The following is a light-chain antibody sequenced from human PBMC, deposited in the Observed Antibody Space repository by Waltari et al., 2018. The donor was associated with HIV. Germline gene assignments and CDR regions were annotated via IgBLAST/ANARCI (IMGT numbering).Light chain of an antibody. V-gene: IGKV3-11*01. CDR2: DAS. J-gene: IGKJ2*01. CDR3: QLRGVWPPTYP. CDR1: QSISNF. Sequence: EFALTQSPATLSLSPGERAILSCKASQSISNFLAWYQHKPGQAPRLLIFDASTRATCVPARFSGGGSGTDFSHTINSLEPEELAVDYCQLRGVWPPTYPVGQGTRLEI.